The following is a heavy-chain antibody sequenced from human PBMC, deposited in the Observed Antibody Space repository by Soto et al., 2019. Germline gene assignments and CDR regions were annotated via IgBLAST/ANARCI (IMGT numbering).Heavy chain of an antibody. CDR3: ARDLGGWPDY. CDR2: INAGNGNT. V-gene: IGHV1-3*01. CDR1: GYTFTSYA. D-gene: IGHD6-19*01. J-gene: IGHJ4*02. Sequence: QVQLVQSGAEVKKPGASVKVSCKASGYTFTSYAIHWVRQAPGQRLEWMVWINAGNGNTKYSQKFQDRVTITRDTSASTAYMELSSLRSEDTAVYYCARDLGGWPDYWGQGTLFTGSS.